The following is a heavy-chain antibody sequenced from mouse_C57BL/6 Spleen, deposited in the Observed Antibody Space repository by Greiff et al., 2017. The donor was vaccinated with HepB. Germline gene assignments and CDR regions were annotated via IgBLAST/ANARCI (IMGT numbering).Heavy chain of an antibody. J-gene: IGHJ3*01. CDR3: TRRDGTWFAY. CDR2: IRNKANNHAT. D-gene: IGHD2-3*01. CDR1: GFTFSDAW. V-gene: IGHV6-6*01. Sequence: EVQGVESGGGLVQPGGSMKLSCAASGFTFSDAWMDWVRQSPEKGLEWVAEIRNKANNHATYYAESVKGRFTISRDDSKSSVYLQMNSLRAEDTGIYYCTRRDGTWFAYWGQGTLVTVSA.